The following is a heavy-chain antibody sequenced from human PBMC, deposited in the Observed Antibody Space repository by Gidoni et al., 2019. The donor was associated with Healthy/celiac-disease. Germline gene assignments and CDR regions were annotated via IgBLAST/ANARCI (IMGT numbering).Heavy chain of an antibody. CDR2: IWYDGSNK. V-gene: IGHV3-33*01. Sequence: QVQLVESGGGVVQPGRSLRLSCAASGFTFSSYGMHWVRQAPGKGREWVAVIWYDGSNKYYADSVKGRFTISRDNSKNTLYLQMNSLRAEDTAVYYCARDRSAVALDYWGQGTLVTVSS. J-gene: IGHJ4*02. CDR1: GFTFSSYG. CDR3: ARDRSAVALDY. D-gene: IGHD6-19*01.